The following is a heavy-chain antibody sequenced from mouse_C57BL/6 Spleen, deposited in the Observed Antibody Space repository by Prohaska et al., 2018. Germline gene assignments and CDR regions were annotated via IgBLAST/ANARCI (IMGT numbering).Heavy chain of an antibody. V-gene: IGHV1-55*01. D-gene: IGHD2-10*02. J-gene: IGHJ1*03. CDR3: ARRYGNYEDWYFDV. Sequence: GQGLEWLGDIYPGSGSTNYNEKFKSKATLTVDTSSSTAYMQLSSLTSEDSAVYYCARRYGNYEDWYFDVWGTGTTVTVSS. CDR2: IYPGSGST.